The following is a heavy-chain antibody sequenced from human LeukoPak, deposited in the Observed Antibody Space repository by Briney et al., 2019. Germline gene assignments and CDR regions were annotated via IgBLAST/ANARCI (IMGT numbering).Heavy chain of an antibody. CDR1: GFIFNHYA. J-gene: IGHJ4*02. V-gene: IGHV3-23*01. D-gene: IGHD3-10*01. CDR2: ISPSHGGT. CDR3: AKENTVRGDIPLHLDS. Sequence: PGGSLRLSCAASGFIFNHYAMAWVRQAPGKGLEWVSGISPSHGGTYHADSVRGRFSISRDNSKNTLYLHMNNLRGEDSAVYYCAKENTVRGDIPLHLDSWGQGSLVVVSS.